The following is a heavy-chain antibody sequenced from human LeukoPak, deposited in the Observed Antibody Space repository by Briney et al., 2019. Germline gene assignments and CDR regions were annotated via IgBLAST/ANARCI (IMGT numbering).Heavy chain of an antibody. CDR2: ITGGHYAT. D-gene: IGHD5-12*01. V-gene: IGHV3-23*01. CDR1: GFSFSSFA. J-gene: IGHJ4*02. CDR3: ARDRGSTGYDLYDY. Sequence: GGSLRLSCAASGFSFSSFAMTWVRQAPGKGLEWVSSITGGHYATYNTDSVKGRFTISRDNAQNSFYLQMNSLRAEDTAVYYCARDRGSTGYDLYDYWGQGTLVTVSS.